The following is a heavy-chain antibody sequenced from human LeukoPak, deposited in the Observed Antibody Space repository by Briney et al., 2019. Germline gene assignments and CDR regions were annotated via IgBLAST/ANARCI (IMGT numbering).Heavy chain of an antibody. V-gene: IGHV4-59*08. CDR2: SHYSGST. J-gene: IGHJ4*02. D-gene: IGHD2-21*02. CDR3: ARLGNCGDDCYSADY. CDR1: GDSISTQY. Sequence: SETLSLTCTVSGDSISTQYWTWVRQPPGKGLEWVGFSHYSGSTYYSPSLQSRVTMSVDTSTNQFFLKLYSVTAADTAVYYCARLGNCGDDCYSADYWGQGILATASS.